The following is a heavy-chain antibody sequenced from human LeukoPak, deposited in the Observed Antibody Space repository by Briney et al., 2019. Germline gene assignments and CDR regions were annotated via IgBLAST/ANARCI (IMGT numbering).Heavy chain of an antibody. D-gene: IGHD3-22*01. CDR1: GGSFSGYY. Sequence: SETLSLTCAVYGGSFSGYYWSWIRQPPGKGLEWIGEINHSGSTNYNPSLKSRVTISVDTSKNQFSPKLSSVTAADTAVYYCARGAYYYDSSGYYYAYYFDYWGQGTLVTVSS. CDR3: ARGAYYYDSSGYYYAYYFDY. J-gene: IGHJ4*02. V-gene: IGHV4-34*01. CDR2: INHSGST.